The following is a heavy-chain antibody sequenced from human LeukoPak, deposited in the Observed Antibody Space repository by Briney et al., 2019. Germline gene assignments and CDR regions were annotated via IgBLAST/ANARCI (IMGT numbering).Heavy chain of an antibody. CDR1: GGSISSYY. D-gene: IGHD4-17*01. CDR3: AADYARGYYYMDV. Sequence: SETLSLTCTVSGGSISSYYWSWIRQPPGKGLEWIGEINHSGSTNYNPSLKSRVTISVDTSKNQFSLKLSSVTAADTAVYYCAADYARGYYYMDVWGKGTTVTVSS. CDR2: INHSGST. V-gene: IGHV4-34*01. J-gene: IGHJ6*03.